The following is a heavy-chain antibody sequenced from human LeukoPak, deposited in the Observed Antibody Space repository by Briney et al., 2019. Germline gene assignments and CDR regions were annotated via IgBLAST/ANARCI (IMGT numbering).Heavy chain of an antibody. J-gene: IGHJ5*02. D-gene: IGHD2-2*01. CDR1: GGSFSGYY. CDR2: INHSGST. CDR3: VRESLVVFPYWFDP. V-gene: IGHV4-34*01. Sequence: KPSETLSLTCAVYGGSFSGYYWSWIRQPPGKGLEWIGEINHSGSTNYNPSLKSRVTISVDTSKNQFSLKLSSVTAADTAVYYCVRESLVVFPYWFDPWGQGTLVTVSS.